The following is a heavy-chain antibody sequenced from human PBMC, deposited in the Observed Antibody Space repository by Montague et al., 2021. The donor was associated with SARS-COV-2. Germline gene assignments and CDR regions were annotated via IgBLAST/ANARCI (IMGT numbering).Heavy chain of an antibody. V-gene: IGHV3-23*01. J-gene: IGHJ4*02. CDR3: TKGGERITMIVVVITLADFDD. D-gene: IGHD3-22*01. Sequence: SLRLSCAASGFTFSSYAMSWVRQAPGKGLEWVSGISDSGGSTYYADSVKGRFTISRDNSKNTLYLQMNSLRAEDTAVYYCTKGGERITMIVVVITLADFDDGGQGTRVTVAS. CDR1: GFTFSSYA. CDR2: ISDSGGST.